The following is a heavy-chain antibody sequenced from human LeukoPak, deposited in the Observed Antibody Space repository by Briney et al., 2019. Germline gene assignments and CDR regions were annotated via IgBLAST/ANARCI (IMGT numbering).Heavy chain of an antibody. CDR3: ARLRGGLYDYDSSGYYSDY. CDR1: GFTFSSYW. Sequence: GGALRLSCAASGFTFSSYWMHWVRQAPGKGLVWVSRINTDGSSTSYADSVKGRFTISRDNATNTLYLQMNSLRAEDTAVYYSARLRGGLYDYDSSGYYSDYWGQGTLVTVSS. CDR2: INTDGSST. D-gene: IGHD3-22*01. V-gene: IGHV3-74*01. J-gene: IGHJ4*02.